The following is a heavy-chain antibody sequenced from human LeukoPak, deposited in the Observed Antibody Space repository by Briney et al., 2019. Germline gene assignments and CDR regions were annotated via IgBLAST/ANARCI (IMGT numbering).Heavy chain of an antibody. Sequence: SETLSLTCTVSGGSISDYYWSWIRQPAGKGLEWIGRIFTSGSTNYNPSLKSRVTMSIDTSKNQFSLKLSSVTAADTAVYYCAAYGSGGNYFDYWGQGALVTVSS. CDR3: AAYGSGGNYFDY. D-gene: IGHD3-10*01. V-gene: IGHV4-4*07. J-gene: IGHJ4*02. CDR1: GGSISDYY. CDR2: IFTSGST.